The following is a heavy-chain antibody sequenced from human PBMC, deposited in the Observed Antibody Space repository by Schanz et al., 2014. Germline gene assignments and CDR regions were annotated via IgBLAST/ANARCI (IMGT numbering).Heavy chain of an antibody. V-gene: IGHV3-48*01. Sequence: EAHLVESGGGLVKPGGSLTLSCAASRFTVTNAWMSWVRQAPGKGLEWISYITYNGGTIYYADSVKGRFTISRDNAKNSLYLEMNSLRAEDTAFYYCARDASSSDYHLAHWGQGTLVTVSS. J-gene: IGHJ4*02. CDR3: ARDASSSDYHLAH. CDR2: ITYNGGTI. CDR1: RFTVTNAW. D-gene: IGHD3-22*01.